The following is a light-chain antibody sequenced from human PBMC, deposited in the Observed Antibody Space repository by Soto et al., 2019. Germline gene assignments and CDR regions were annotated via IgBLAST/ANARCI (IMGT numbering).Light chain of an antibody. V-gene: IGLV1-44*01. J-gene: IGLJ1*01. Sequence: QPVLTQPPSASGTPGQRVTISCSGSSSNIGSNTVNWYQHLPGTAPKLLIYSNKQRPSGVPDRFPGSKSGTSASLAISGLQSEDEADYYCATWDDSLNALYVFGTGTKLTVL. CDR3: ATWDDSLNALYV. CDR1: SSNIGSNT. CDR2: SNK.